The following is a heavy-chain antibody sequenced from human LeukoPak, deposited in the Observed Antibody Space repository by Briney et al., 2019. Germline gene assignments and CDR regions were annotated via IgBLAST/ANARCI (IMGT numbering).Heavy chain of an antibody. V-gene: IGHV4-34*01. CDR1: GGSFSGYY. CDR2: INHSGST. J-gene: IGHJ6*03. D-gene: IGHD2-15*01. Sequence: PSETLSLTCAVYGGSFSGYYWSWIRQPPGKGLEWIGEINHSGSTNYNPSLKSRVTISVDTSKNQFSLKLSSVTAADTAVYYCARVPYCSGGSCYPTYYYYHMDVWGKGTTVTVSS. CDR3: ARVPYCSGGSCYPTYYYYHMDV.